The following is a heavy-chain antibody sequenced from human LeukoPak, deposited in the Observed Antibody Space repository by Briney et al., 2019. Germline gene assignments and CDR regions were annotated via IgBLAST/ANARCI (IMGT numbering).Heavy chain of an antibody. CDR2: INHSGST. CDR3: ARENIVVVPAALYDY. D-gene: IGHD2-2*01. CDR1: GGSFSGYY. V-gene: IGHV4-34*01. Sequence: SETLSLTCAVYGGSFSGYYWSWIRQPPGKGLEWIGEINHSGSTYYNPSLKSRVTISVDTSKNQFSLKLSSVTAADTAVYYCARENIVVVPAALYDYWGQGTLVTVSS. J-gene: IGHJ4*02.